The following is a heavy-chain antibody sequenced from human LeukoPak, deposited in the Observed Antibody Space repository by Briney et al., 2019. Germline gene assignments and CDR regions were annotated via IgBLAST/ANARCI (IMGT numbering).Heavy chain of an antibody. CDR1: GGSISSYY. CDR3: ARAHPTPGDFDY. CDR2: IYYSGST. V-gene: IGHV4-59*01. J-gene: IGHJ4*02. Sequence: PSETLSPTCTVSGGSISSYYWSWIRQPPGKGLEWTGYIYYSGSTNYNPSLRSRVTISVDTSKNQFSLKLSSVTAADTAVYYCARAHPTPGDFDYWGQGTLVTVSS.